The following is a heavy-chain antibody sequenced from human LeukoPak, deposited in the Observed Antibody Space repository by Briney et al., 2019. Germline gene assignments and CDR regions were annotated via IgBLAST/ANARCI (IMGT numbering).Heavy chain of an antibody. CDR3: ARHADLSSGSYYRRGFWLDP. Sequence: SETLSLTCTVSGGSISSSSYYWGWIRQPPGKGLEWIGSIYYSGSTYYNPSLKSRVTISVDTPKNQFSLKLSSVTAADTAVYYCARHADLSSGSYYRRGFWLDPWGQGTLVTVSS. CDR1: GGSISSSSYY. CDR2: IYYSGST. V-gene: IGHV4-39*01. J-gene: IGHJ5*02. D-gene: IGHD3-10*01.